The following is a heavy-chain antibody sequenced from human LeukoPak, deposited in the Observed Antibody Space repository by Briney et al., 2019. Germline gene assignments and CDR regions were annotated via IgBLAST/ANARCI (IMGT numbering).Heavy chain of an antibody. CDR3: ARGRGLLWFGGRPSYGVPYYFDY. Sequence: SETLSLTCTVSGGSISSYYWSWIRQPPGKGLEWIGYIYYSGSTNYNPSLKSRVTISVDTSKNQFSLKLSSVTAADTAVYYCARGRGLLWFGGRPSYGVPYYFDYWGQGTLVTVSS. V-gene: IGHV4-59*01. D-gene: IGHD3-10*01. CDR1: GGSISSYY. J-gene: IGHJ4*02. CDR2: IYYSGST.